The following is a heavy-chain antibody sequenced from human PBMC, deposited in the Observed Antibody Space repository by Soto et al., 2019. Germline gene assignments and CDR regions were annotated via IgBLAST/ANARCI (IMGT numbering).Heavy chain of an antibody. CDR1: GFTFDDYA. CDR3: AKDANDMSYFDY. CDR2: ISWNSGSI. Sequence: VRAGGSLRLSCAASGFTFDDYAMHWVRQAPGKGLEWVSGISWNSGSIGYADSVKGRFTISRDNAKNSLYLQMNSLRAEDTALYYCAKDANDMSYFDYWGQGTLVTVSS. J-gene: IGHJ4*02. V-gene: IGHV3-9*01. D-gene: IGHD3-9*01.